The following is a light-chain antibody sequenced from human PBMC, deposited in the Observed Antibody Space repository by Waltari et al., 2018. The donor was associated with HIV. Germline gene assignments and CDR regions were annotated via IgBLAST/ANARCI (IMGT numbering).Light chain of an antibody. Sequence: QSALTQPASVSGSPGQSITISCTGTSSDVGAYNDVSWIQQHPDRAPKLMIYEVSNRPLGFSNRFSGSKSGNTASLTISGLQAEDEADYYCTSYTSSTHVIFGGGTKLTVL. CDR2: EVS. CDR3: TSYTSSTHVI. J-gene: IGLJ2*01. CDR1: SSDVGAYND. V-gene: IGLV2-14*01.